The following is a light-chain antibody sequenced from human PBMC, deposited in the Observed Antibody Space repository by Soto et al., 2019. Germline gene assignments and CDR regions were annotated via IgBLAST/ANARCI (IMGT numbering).Light chain of an antibody. CDR2: DVN. CDR1: SSDVGGYNL. V-gene: IGLV2-14*01. Sequence: QSVLTQPASVSGSPGQSITISCTGTSSDVGGYNLVSWYQQHPDKAPKLMIFDVNTRPSGVSNRFSGSKSGNTASLTISGLQAEDEADYYCSSYKSSSTLPYVFGTGTKLTVL. CDR3: SSYKSSSTLPYV. J-gene: IGLJ1*01.